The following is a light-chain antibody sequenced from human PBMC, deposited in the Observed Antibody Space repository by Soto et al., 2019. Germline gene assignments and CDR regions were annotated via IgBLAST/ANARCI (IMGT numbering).Light chain of an antibody. J-gene: IGKJ5*01. CDR1: QSVSSH. CDR2: GAS. V-gene: IGKV3-15*01. CDR3: QQYHNWPPIT. Sequence: EIMMTQSPDTLSVSLGEGATLSCRASQSVSSHLAWYQHKPGQAPRLLIYGASTRASGIPARFSGSGSETDFTLTISSLQSEDSAVYYCQQYHNWPPITFGQGTRLENK.